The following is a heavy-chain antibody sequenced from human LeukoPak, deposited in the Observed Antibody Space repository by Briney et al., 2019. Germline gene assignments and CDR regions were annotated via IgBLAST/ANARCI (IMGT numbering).Heavy chain of an antibody. V-gene: IGHV4-59*01. CDR3: ARGGGRYSYGYDY. D-gene: IGHD5-18*01. Sequence: SETLSLTCTVSGGSISSYYWSWIRQPPGKGLEWNGYIYYSGTTNYNPSLKSRVTISVDTSKNQFSLKLSSVTAADTAVYYCARGGGRYSYGYDYWGQGTLVTVSS. CDR2: IYYSGTT. CDR1: GGSISSYY. J-gene: IGHJ4*02.